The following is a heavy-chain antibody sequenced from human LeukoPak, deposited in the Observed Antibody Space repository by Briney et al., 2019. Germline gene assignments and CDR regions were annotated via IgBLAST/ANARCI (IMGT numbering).Heavy chain of an antibody. V-gene: IGHV5-51*01. Sequence: KYRESLTISFMGSGYSFIRYSIGRVRQMPGKGLEWMGFIYPGDSVTSYSPSFQGQVTISADQSISTAYPQWSSLKASDTAMYYCARHHDYGDYLDYWGQGTLVTVSS. D-gene: IGHD4-17*01. CDR2: IYPGDSVT. CDR3: ARHHDYGDYLDY. J-gene: IGHJ4*02. CDR1: GYSFIRYS.